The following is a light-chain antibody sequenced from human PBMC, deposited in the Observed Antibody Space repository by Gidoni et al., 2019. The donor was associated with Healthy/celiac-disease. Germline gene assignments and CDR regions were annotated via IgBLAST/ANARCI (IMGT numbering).Light chain of an antibody. Sequence: EIVMTQSPATLSVPPGERASQSVSSNLAWYQQKPGQAPRLLIYGASTRATGIPARFSGSGSGTEFTLTISSLQSEDFAVYYCQQYNNWPPMYTFGQGTKLEIK. CDR1: QSVSSN. CDR2: GAS. CDR3: QQYNNWPPMYT. V-gene: IGKV3-15*01. J-gene: IGKJ2*01.